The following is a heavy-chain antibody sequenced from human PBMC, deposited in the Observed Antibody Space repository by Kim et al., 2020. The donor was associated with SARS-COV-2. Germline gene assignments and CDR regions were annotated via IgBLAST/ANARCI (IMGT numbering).Heavy chain of an antibody. CDR2: IWYDGSNK. CDR1: GFTFSSYG. Sequence: GGSLRLSCAASGFTFSSYGMHWVRQAPGKGLEWVAVIWYDGSNKYYADSVKGRFTISRDNSKNTLYLQMNSLRAEDTAVYYCARDSGGYDGEGFDYWGQGTLVTVSS. CDR3: ARDSGGYDGEGFDY. D-gene: IGHD5-12*01. J-gene: IGHJ4*02. V-gene: IGHV3-33*01.